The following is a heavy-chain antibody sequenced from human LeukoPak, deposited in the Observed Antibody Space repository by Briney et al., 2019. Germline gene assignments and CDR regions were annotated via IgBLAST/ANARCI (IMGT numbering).Heavy chain of an antibody. Sequence: GGSLRLSCAASGFTFSSYAMHWVRQAPGKGLEWVAVISYDGSNKYYADSVKGRFTISRDNSKNTLYLQMNSLRAEDTAVYYCARRLGTYPFNWFDPWGQGTLVTVSS. CDR1: GFTFSSYA. CDR3: ARRLGTYPFNWFDP. V-gene: IGHV3-30-3*01. CDR2: ISYDGSNK. D-gene: IGHD7-27*01. J-gene: IGHJ5*02.